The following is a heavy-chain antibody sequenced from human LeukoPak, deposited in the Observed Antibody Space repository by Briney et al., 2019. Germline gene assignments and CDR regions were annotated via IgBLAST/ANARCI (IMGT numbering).Heavy chain of an antibody. Sequence: GGSLRLSCAASGLNFWAYGMRWVRQAPAKGLEWVASTWNDATTQYYADSVKGRFTISRDNSKNTLHLQMSSLIAEDTAVYYCATDGPHHDLDNWGQGVLVTVSS. CDR3: ATDGPHHDLDN. CDR1: GLNFWAYG. V-gene: IGHV3-30*02. J-gene: IGHJ4*02. CDR2: TWNDATTQ.